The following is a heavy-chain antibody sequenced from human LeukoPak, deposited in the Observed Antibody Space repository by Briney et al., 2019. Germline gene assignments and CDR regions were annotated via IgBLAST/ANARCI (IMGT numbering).Heavy chain of an antibody. CDR3: ARHAAGGSYFDY. Sequence: SETLSLTCAVYGGSFSAYYWSWIRQPPGKGLEWIGEVNHSGSTNYNPSLKSRVTISVDTSKNQFSLKLSSVTAADTAVYYCARHAAGGSYFDYWGQGTLVTVSS. CDR1: GGSFSAYY. J-gene: IGHJ4*02. V-gene: IGHV4-34*01. CDR2: VNHSGST. D-gene: IGHD1-26*01.